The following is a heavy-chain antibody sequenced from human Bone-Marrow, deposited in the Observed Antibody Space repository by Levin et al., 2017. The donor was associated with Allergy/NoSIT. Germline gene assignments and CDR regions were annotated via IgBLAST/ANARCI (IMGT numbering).Heavy chain of an antibody. D-gene: IGHD2-21*01. V-gene: IGHV2-5*02. CDR3: AHRYCGSDDCYDAFDI. J-gene: IGHJ3*02. CDR2: IYWDDDI. CDR1: GFSLSTSRMG. Sequence: TLSLTLTCTFSGFSLSTSRMGVGWIRQPPGKALEWLALIYWDDDIHYSPSLKTRLTITKDTSKNQVVLTMTNMDPVDTATYYCAHRYCGSDDCYDAFDIWGQGTKVTVSS.